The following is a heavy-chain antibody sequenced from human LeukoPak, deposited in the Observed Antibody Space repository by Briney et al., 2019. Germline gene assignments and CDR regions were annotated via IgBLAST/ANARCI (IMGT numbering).Heavy chain of an antibody. CDR1: GFTFSSYS. D-gene: IGHD3-10*01. CDR3: ARDWSLGYYGSGSYYDY. J-gene: IGHJ4*02. V-gene: IGHV3-21*01. CDR2: ISSSSSYI. Sequence: GGSLRLSCAASGFTFSSYSMNWVRQAPGKGLEWVSSISSSSSYIYYADSVKGRFTISRDNAKNSLYLQMNSLRAEDTAVYYCARDWSLGYYGSGSYYDYWGQGTLVTVSS.